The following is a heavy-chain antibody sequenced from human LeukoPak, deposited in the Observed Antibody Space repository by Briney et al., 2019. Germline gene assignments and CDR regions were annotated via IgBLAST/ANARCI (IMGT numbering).Heavy chain of an antibody. CDR3: ARTGRLHFHYYYYMDV. V-gene: IGHV4-39*07. J-gene: IGHJ6*03. CDR1: GGSISSSSYY. CDR2: IYYSGST. Sequence: SETLSLTCTVSGGSISSSSYYWGWIRQPPGKGLEWIGSIYYSGSTYYNPSLKSRVTISVDTSKNQFSLQLNSVTPEDTAVYYCARTGRLHFHYYYYMDVWGKGTTVTVSS. D-gene: IGHD1-1*01.